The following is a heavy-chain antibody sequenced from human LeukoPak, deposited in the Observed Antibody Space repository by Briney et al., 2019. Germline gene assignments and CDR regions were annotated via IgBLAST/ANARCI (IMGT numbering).Heavy chain of an antibody. V-gene: IGHV4-34*01. CDR2: INHLGNN. CDR3: ARGSPKLDS. J-gene: IGHJ5*01. Sequence: SETLSLTCAVYGGSFSGYNWNWIRQVPGKGLEWIGEINHLGNNKKSPSLKGRVTLSVDTSKNQFSLKLTSVTAADTAVYYCARGSPKLDSWGQETPVAVSS. CDR1: GGSFSGYN.